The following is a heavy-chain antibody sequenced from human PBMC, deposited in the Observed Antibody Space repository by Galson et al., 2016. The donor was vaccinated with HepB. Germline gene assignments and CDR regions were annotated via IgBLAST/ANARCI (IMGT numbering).Heavy chain of an antibody. V-gene: IGHV1-46*01. D-gene: IGHD2-15*01. J-gene: IGHJ4*02. CDR3: SRVLAPSGHGGGY. CDR2: INPSGDYT. CDR1: GYSITNHY. Sequence: SVKVSCKASGYSITNHYMHWVRQAPGQGLEWMGVINPSGDYTSCAQKFQGRITMTKDTSTTTVYMELNSLRSEDTAVYFCSRVLAPSGHGGGYWGQGTLGTVSS.